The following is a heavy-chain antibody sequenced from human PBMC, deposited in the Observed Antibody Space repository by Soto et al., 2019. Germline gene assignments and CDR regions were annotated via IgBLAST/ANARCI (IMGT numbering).Heavy chain of an antibody. Sequence: QVQLVESGGGVVQPGRSLRLSCAASGFTFSSYGMHWVRQAPGKGLEWVAVIWYDGSNKYYADSVKGRSTISRDNSKNTLYLQMNSLSAEDTAVYYCASPSGSYGAFYIWGQGTMVTVSS. CDR2: IWYDGSNK. V-gene: IGHV3-33*01. CDR1: GFTFSSYG. D-gene: IGHD1-26*01. CDR3: ASPSGSYGAFYI. J-gene: IGHJ3*02.